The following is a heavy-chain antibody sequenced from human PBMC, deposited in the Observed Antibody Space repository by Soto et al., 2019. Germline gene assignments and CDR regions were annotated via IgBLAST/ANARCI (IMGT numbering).Heavy chain of an antibody. V-gene: IGHV3-73*01. CDR1: GFTFSGSA. CDR3: TRDHSLLVLGVYYYYYGMDV. J-gene: IGHJ6*02. D-gene: IGHD3-10*01. Sequence: GGSLRLSCAASGFTFSGSAMHWVRQASGKGLEWVGRIRSKANSYATAYAASVKGRFTISRDDSKSIAYLQMNSLKIEDTAVYYCTRDHSLLVLGVYYYYYGMDVWGQGTTVTVSS. CDR2: IRSKANSYAT.